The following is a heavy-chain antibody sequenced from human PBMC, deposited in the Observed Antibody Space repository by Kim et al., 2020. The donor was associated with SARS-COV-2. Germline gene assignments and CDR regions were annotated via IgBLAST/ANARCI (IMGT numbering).Heavy chain of an antibody. CDR3: TRVIGGTYRYTDY. CDR1: GYTFTMNA. Sequence: ASVKVSCKASGYTFTMNAISWVRQAPGQGLEWMGWINTDTGNPTYAQAFTRRFVFSVDTSVTTAYLQISSLEPEDTALYYCTRVIGGTYRYTDYWGQGTL. D-gene: IGHD3-16*02. J-gene: IGHJ4*02. V-gene: IGHV7-4-1*02. CDR2: INTDTGNP.